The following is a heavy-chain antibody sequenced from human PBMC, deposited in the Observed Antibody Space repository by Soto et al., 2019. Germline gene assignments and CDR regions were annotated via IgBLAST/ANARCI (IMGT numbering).Heavy chain of an antibody. J-gene: IGHJ4*02. D-gene: IGHD2-21*02. CDR3: VKVYWVATGIRYYFDY. Sequence: QITLKESGPTLVKPTQTLTLTCTFSGFSFSTSSVGVGWIRQPPGKALEWLALIYWDDDKRYNPSLRNRLTITKDTSRNQVVVTMTDIVPVDTGTYYCVKVYWVATGIRYYFDYWGQGTLVTVSS. V-gene: IGHV2-5*04. CDR2: IYWDDDK. CDR1: GFSFSTSSVG.